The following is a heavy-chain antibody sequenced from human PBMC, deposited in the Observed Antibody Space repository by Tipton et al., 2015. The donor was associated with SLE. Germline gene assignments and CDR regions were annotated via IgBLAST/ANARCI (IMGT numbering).Heavy chain of an antibody. D-gene: IGHD1-26*01. J-gene: IGHJ4*02. CDR2: IYYSGST. Sequence: TLSLTCTVSGGSISSSSYYWGWIRQPPGKGLEWIGSIYYSGSTYYNPSLKSRVTISVDTSKNQFSLKLSSVTAADTAVYYCARHAITTGIVGATSYFDYWGQGTLVTVSS. CDR3: ARHAITTGIVGATSYFDY. V-gene: IGHV4-39*01. CDR1: GGSISSSSYY.